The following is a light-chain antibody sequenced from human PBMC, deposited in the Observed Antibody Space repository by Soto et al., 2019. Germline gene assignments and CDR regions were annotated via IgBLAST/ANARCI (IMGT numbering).Light chain of an antibody. Sequence: DIQMTQSPSTLSASVGDRVTITCRASQSISSWLAWYQQKAGEAPKILIYKASSLESGVPSRFSGSGSGTEFTLTISSLQSDDFATYYCQQYNVYPWTFGQGTNVEI. V-gene: IGKV1-5*03. CDR3: QQYNVYPWT. J-gene: IGKJ1*01. CDR1: QSISSW. CDR2: KAS.